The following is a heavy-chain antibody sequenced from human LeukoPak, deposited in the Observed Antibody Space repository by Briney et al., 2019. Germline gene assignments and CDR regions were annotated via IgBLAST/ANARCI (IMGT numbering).Heavy chain of an antibody. CDR3: ASNLGARSKVFDY. Sequence: ASVKVSCKASGYTFTSYGISWVRQAPGQGLEWMGGIIPIFGTANYAQKFQGRVTITADESTSTAYMELSSLRSEDTAVYYCASNLGARSKVFDYWGQGTLVTVSS. V-gene: IGHV1-69*13. J-gene: IGHJ4*02. D-gene: IGHD1-26*01. CDR1: GYTFTSYG. CDR2: IIPIFGTA.